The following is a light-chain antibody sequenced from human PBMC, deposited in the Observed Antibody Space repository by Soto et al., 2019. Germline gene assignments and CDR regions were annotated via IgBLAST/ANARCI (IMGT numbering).Light chain of an antibody. CDR2: AAA. Sequence: DIQMTQSPSSLSASVGDRVTITCRASQSISSYLNCYQQKPGKAPKLLIYAAASLQRGVPSRFRGSGSGTEFTLTISSLQPEDVATYCCQQSYSTPPYTCGQGTMLEIK. J-gene: IGKJ2*01. CDR1: QSISSY. V-gene: IGKV1-39*01. CDR3: QQSYSTPPYT.